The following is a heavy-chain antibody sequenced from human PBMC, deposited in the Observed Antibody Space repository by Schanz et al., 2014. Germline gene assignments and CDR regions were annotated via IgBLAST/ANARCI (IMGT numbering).Heavy chain of an antibody. CDR2: ITGSGAT. V-gene: IGHV3-23*04. CDR3: AKAGSGWSTAGYYY. D-gene: IGHD6-19*01. J-gene: IGHJ4*02. CDR1: GITFSGYS. Sequence: VHLVESGGGVVQPGGSLRLSCAASGITFSGYSMNWVRQTPGKGLEWVSIITGSGATYYADSVKGRFSISRENSKSILYLQMNSLRAEDTAVYYCAKAGSGWSTAGYYYWGQGTLVAVSS.